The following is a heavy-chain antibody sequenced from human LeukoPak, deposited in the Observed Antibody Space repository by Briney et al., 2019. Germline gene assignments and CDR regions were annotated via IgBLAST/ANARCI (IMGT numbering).Heavy chain of an antibody. CDR3: ARNYGDYGLFRY. CDR2: ISYDGSNK. J-gene: IGHJ4*02. CDR1: GFTFSSYA. V-gene: IGHV3-30*04. D-gene: IGHD4-17*01. Sequence: PGGSLRLSCAASGFTFSSYAMHWVRQAPGKGLEWVAVISYDGSNKYYADSVKGRFTISRDNSKNTLYLQMNSLRAEDTAVYYCARNYGDYGLFRYWGQGTLVTVSS.